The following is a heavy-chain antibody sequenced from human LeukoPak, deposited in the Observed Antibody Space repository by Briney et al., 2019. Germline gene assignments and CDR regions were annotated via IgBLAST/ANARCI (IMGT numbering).Heavy chain of an antibody. CDR2: IYYSGST. CDR3: ARATLNYYMDV. CDR1: GGSISSGSYY. J-gene: IGHJ6*03. V-gene: IGHV4-39*07. Sequence: SETLSLTCTVSGGSISSGSYYWGWIRQPPGKGLEWIGSIYYSGSTYYNPSLKSRVTISVDTSKNQFSLKLSSVTAADTAVYYCARATLNYYMDVWGKGTTVTVSS.